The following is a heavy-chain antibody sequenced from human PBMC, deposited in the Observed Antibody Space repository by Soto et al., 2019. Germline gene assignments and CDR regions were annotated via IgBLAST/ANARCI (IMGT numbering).Heavy chain of an antibody. CDR1: GGSISSYY. CDR2: IYYSGST. CDR3: AGGWGGYFQH. D-gene: IGHD7-27*01. J-gene: IGHJ1*01. V-gene: IGHV4-59*01. Sequence: SETLSLTCTVSGGSISSYYWSWIRQPPGKGLEWIGYIYYSGSTNYNPSLKSRVTISVDTSKNQFSLKLSSVTAADTAVYYCAGGWGGYFQHWGQGTLVTVSS.